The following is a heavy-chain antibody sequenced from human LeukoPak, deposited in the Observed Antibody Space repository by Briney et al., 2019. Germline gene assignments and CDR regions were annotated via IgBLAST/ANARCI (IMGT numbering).Heavy chain of an antibody. CDR3: ARGRYCSSTSCYSDFDY. CDR1: DGSFSGYY. D-gene: IGHD2-2*01. V-gene: IGHV4-34*01. Sequence: SETLSLTCAVYDGSFSGYYWSWIRQTPGKGLEWIGEINHSGSTNYNPSLKSRVTISIDTSNNQFSLRLSSVTAADTALYYCARGRYCSSTSCYSDFDYWGQGTLVTVSS. J-gene: IGHJ4*02. CDR2: INHSGST.